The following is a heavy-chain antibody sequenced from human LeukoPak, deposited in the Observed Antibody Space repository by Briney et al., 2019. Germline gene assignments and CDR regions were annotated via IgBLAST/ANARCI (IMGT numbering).Heavy chain of an antibody. V-gene: IGHV5-51*01. CDR3: ASREEMATIQISGIYYFDY. Sequence: GESLKISCKGSGYSFTSYWIGWVRQMPGKGLEWMGIIYPGDSDTRYSPSFQGQVTISADKSISTAYLQWSSLKASDTAMYYCASREEMATIQISGIYYFDYGGQGPLVTVSS. D-gene: IGHD5-24*01. CDR1: GYSFTSYW. CDR2: IYPGDSDT. J-gene: IGHJ4*02.